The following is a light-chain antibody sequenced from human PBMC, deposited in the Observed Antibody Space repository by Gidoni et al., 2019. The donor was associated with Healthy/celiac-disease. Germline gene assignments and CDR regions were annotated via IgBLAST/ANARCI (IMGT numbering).Light chain of an antibody. CDR2: KAS. CDR3: QQYNSYPYT. CDR1: QSISSW. Sequence: DIQMTQPPSTLSASVGDRVTITCRASQSISSWLAWYQQKPGKAPKLLIYKASSLESGVPSRFSGSGSGTEFTRTISSLQPDDFATYYCQQYNSYPYTFGQXAKLEIK. V-gene: IGKV1-5*03. J-gene: IGKJ2*01.